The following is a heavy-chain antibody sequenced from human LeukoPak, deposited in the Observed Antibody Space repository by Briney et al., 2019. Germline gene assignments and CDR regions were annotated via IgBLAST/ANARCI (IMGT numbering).Heavy chain of an antibody. Sequence: ASVKVSCKASGYTFTSYGISWVRQAPGQGLEWMGWISAYNGNTNYAQKLQGRVTMTTDTSTSTAYMELRSLRSDDTAVYYCARDDGYGDLVNYYYGMDVWGQGTTVTVSS. J-gene: IGHJ6*02. CDR1: GYTFTSYG. D-gene: IGHD4-17*01. CDR2: ISAYNGNT. V-gene: IGHV1-18*01. CDR3: ARDDGYGDLVNYYYGMDV.